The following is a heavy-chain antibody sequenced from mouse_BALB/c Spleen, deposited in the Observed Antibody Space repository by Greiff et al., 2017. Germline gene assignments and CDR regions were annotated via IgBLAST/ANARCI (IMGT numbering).Heavy chain of an antibody. CDR3: ARSASKIYGSSHYWYFDV. CDR1: GFTFSSFG. J-gene: IGHJ1*01. CDR2: ISSGSSTI. V-gene: IGHV5-17*02. Sequence: EVKVVESGGGLVQPGGSRKLSCAASGFTFSSFGMHWVRQAPEKGLEWVAYISSGSSTIYYADTVKGRFTISRDNPKNTLFLQMTSLRSEDTAMYYCARSASKIYGSSHYWYFDVWGAGTTVTVSS. D-gene: IGHD1-1*01.